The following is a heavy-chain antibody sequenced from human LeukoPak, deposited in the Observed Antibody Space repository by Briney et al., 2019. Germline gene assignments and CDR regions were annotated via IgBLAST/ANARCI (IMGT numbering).Heavy chain of an antibody. CDR3: ARDAQYSSSWRDYYYGMDV. Sequence: ASVKVSCKASGYTFTSYAMHWVRQAPGQRLEWMGWINAGNGNTKYSQKFQGRVTITRDTSASTAYMELSSLRSEDTAVYYCARDAQYSSSWRDYYYGMDVWGQGTTVTVSS. CDR2: INAGNGNT. D-gene: IGHD6-13*01. J-gene: IGHJ6*02. CDR1: GYTFTSYA. V-gene: IGHV1-3*01.